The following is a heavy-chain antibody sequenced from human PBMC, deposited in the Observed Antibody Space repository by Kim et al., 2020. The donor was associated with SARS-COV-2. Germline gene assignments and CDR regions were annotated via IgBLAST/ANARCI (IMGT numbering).Heavy chain of an antibody. Sequence: SETLSLTCTVSGGSISSSSYYWGWIRQPPGKGLEWIGSIYYSGSTYYNPSLKSRVTISVDTSKNQFSLKLSSVTAADTAVYYCAETKYSIAARLWRGNNWFDPWGQGTLVTVSS. CDR3: AETKYSIAARLWRGNNWFDP. CDR1: GGSISSSSYY. D-gene: IGHD6-6*01. J-gene: IGHJ5*02. CDR2: IYYSGST. V-gene: IGHV4-39*01.